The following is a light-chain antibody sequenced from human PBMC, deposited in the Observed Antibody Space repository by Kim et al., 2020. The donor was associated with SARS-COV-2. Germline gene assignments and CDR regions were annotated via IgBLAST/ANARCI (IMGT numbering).Light chain of an antibody. Sequence: SPGERATLSCRASQTLGRYYLAWYQLRSGQAPRLLITGASSRASGVPDRFSGGGSGTDFTLTISRLEPEDFAVYHCQQYERSPPTFGGGTKVDIK. CDR1: QTLGRYY. J-gene: IGKJ4*01. CDR3: QQYERSPPT. V-gene: IGKV3-20*01. CDR2: GAS.